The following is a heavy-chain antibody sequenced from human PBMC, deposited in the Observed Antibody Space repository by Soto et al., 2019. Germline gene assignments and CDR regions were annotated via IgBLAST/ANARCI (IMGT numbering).Heavy chain of an antibody. V-gene: IGHV3-21*01. Sequence: GGSLRLSCAASGFTFSSYSMNWVRQAPGKGLEWVSSISSSSSYIYYADSVKGRFTISRDNAKNSLYLQMNSLRAEDTAVDYCASPYSYGSRSAFDIWGQGTMVTVSS. D-gene: IGHD5-18*01. CDR2: ISSSSSYI. CDR1: GFTFSSYS. J-gene: IGHJ3*02. CDR3: ASPYSYGSRSAFDI.